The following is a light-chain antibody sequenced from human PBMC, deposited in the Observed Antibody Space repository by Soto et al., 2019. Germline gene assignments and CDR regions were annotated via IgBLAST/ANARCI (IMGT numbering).Light chain of an antibody. CDR1: SSNIGNNY. J-gene: IGLJ2*01. CDR2: RNN. V-gene: IGLV1-47*01. Sequence: QSVLTQPPSASGTPGQRVTISCSGSSSNIGNNYMYWYQQLPGTAPKLLIYRNNQRPSGVPDRFSGSKSGTSASLAISGLRSEDEADYYCAAWDDSLSGPVVFGGGTQLTVL. CDR3: AAWDDSLSGPVV.